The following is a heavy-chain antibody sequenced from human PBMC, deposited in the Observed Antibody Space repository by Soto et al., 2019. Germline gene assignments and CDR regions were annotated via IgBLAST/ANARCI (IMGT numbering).Heavy chain of an antibody. CDR3: ARVPSGGSYPLVDY. Sequence: QVQLQESGPGLVKPSQTLSLTCTVSGGSISSGGYYWSWIRQHPGKGLEWIGYIYYSGSTYYNPSLKSRVTLSVDTSKNQFSLKLSSVTAADTAVYYCARVPSGGSYPLVDYWGQGTLVTVSS. J-gene: IGHJ4*02. D-gene: IGHD1-26*01. CDR2: IYYSGST. V-gene: IGHV4-31*03. CDR1: GGSISSGGYY.